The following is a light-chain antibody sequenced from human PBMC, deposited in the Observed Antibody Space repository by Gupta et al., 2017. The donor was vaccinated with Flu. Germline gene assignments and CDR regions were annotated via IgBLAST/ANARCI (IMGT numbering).Light chain of an antibody. CDR3: SSYTTSSSLFV. V-gene: IGLV2-14*01. CDR1: SRDVRGYNY. CDR2: AVS. J-gene: IGLJ1*01. Sequence: SRDVRGYNYVSWYPQHPGKAPRLMLYAVSSRPSGVSDRFSGSKSGNTASLTISGLQAEDDAYYSCSSYTTSSSLFVFGTGTEVTVL.